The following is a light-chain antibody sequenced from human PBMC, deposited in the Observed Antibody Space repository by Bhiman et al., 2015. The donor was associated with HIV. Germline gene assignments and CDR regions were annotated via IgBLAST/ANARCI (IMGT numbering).Light chain of an antibody. CDR1: RSDVGGYNF. CDR2: DVT. V-gene: IGLV2-11*01. Sequence: QSALTQPRSVSGSPGQSVTISCTGTRSDVGGYNFVSWYQQHPGKAPKLMIYDVTKRPSGIPERFSGSKSGNTASLTISGLQAEDEADYYCCSYAGTNSVWVFGGGTKLTVL. CDR3: CSYAGTNSVWV. J-gene: IGLJ3*02.